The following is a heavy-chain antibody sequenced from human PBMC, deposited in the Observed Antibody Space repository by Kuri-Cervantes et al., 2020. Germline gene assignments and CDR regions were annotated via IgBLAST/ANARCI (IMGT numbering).Heavy chain of an antibody. CDR2: IYHSGST. CDR3: ARVLKSSSRYYFDY. CDR1: GGSISSGGYS. J-gene: IGHJ4*02. V-gene: IGHV4-30-2*03. D-gene: IGHD6-13*01. Sequence: SQTLSLTCAVSGGSISSGGYSWSWIRQPPGKGLEWSGHIYHSGSTYYNPSLKSRVTISVDTSKNQFSLKLSSVTAAAAAVYYCARVLKSSSRYYFDYWGQGTLVTVSS.